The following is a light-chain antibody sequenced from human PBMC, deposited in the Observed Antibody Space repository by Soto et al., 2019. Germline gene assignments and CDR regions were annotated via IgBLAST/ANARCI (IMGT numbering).Light chain of an antibody. J-gene: IGLJ1*01. CDR3: SSYKSSSSYV. CDR1: SSDVGGYNY. V-gene: IGLV2-14*01. Sequence: QSVLTQPASVSGSPGQSITISCTGTSSDVGGYNYVSWYQQNPGKAPKLMIYDVSNRPSGVSNRFSGSKSGNTASLTISGLQAEDEVDYYCSSYKSSSSYVFGTGTKVTVL. CDR2: DVS.